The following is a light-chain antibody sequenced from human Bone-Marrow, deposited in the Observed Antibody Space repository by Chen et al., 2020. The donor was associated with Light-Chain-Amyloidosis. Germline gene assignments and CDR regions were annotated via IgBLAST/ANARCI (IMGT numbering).Light chain of an antibody. Sequence: HSVLPQPPSTSATPGHRVTIPCSGSGSNIGSHDVFWSQQVPGKAPKLLIFKNDQRPSGVPDRFSAFKSGTAASLAIRGLRSEDEADYHCATWDGSLSGVVFGGGTKVTVL. CDR2: KND. CDR1: GSNIGSHD. J-gene: IGLJ2*01. CDR3: ATWDGSLSGVV. V-gene: IGLV1-47*01.